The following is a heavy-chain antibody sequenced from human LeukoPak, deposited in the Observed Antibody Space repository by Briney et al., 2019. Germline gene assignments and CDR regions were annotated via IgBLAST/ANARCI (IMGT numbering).Heavy chain of an antibody. D-gene: IGHD3-10*02. Sequence: GGSLRLSCAASGFTFSSYEMNWDRQAPGKGLEWVSYISSSGSTIYYADSVKGRFAISRDNAKNSLYLQMNSLRAEDTAVYYCAELGITMIGGVWGKGTTVTISS. CDR3: AELGITMIGGV. CDR1: GFTFSSYE. J-gene: IGHJ6*04. V-gene: IGHV3-48*03. CDR2: ISSSGSTI.